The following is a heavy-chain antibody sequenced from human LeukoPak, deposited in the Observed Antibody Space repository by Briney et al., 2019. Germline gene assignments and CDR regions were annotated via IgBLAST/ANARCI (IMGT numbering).Heavy chain of an antibody. V-gene: IGHV4-39*01. CDR1: GGSISSSSYY. CDR3: ARIPIAAAGYYYYCYMDV. D-gene: IGHD6-13*01. J-gene: IGHJ6*03. Sequence: SETLSLTCTVSGGSISSSSYYWGWIRQPPGKGLEWIGSIYYSGSTYYNPSLKSRVTISVDTSKNQFSLKLSSVTAADTAVYYCARIPIAAAGYYYYCYMDVWGKGTTVTVSS. CDR2: IYYSGST.